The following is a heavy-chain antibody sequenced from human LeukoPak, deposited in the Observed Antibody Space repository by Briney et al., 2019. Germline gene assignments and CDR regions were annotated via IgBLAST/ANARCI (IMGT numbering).Heavy chain of an antibody. Sequence: GASVKVSCKASVYTFTSYGISWVRQAAGQGLEWMGWIRAYNGNTNDAQNLQGRVTMTPDTSTSTAYMELRSLRSDDTAMYYCARDLGALAVAGSFDYWGQGTLVTVSS. J-gene: IGHJ4*02. D-gene: IGHD6-19*01. CDR3: ARDLGALAVAGSFDY. CDR1: VYTFTSYG. V-gene: IGHV1-18*04. CDR2: IRAYNGNT.